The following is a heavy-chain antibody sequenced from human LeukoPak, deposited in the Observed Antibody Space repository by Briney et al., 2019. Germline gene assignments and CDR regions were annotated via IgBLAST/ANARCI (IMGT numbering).Heavy chain of an antibody. CDR1: GGSISSSSYY. V-gene: IGHV4-39*01. D-gene: IGHD6-13*01. CDR3: ARQAGDY. CDR2: ISYSGST. J-gene: IGHJ4*02. Sequence: SETLSLTCTVSGGSISSSSYYWGWIRQPPGKGLEWIGSISYSGSTYYNPSLKSRVTISVDTSKNQFSLKLSSVTAADTAVYYCARQAGDYWGQGTLVTVSS.